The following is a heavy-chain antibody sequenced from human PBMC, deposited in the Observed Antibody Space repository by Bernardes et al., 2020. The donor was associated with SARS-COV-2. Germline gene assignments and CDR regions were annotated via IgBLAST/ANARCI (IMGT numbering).Heavy chain of an antibody. CDR3: ARGVVVAATLFYYGMDV. CDR1: GYIFTTYG. V-gene: IGHV1-18*04. CDR2: INPYTGNT. Sequence: ASVKVSCKTSGYIFTTYGISWVRQAPGQGLEWMGWINPYTGNTNYAQKLQGRVTMTTDTSTSTAYMELRSLRSDDTAVYYCARGVVVAATLFYYGMDVWGQGTTVTVSS. J-gene: IGHJ6*02. D-gene: IGHD2-15*01.